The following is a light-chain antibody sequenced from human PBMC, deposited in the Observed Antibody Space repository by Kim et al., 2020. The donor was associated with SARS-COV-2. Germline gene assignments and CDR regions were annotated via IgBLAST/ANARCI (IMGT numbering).Light chain of an antibody. CDR2: YDS. Sequence: SYELTQPPSVSVAPGKTARITCGGNNIGSKSVHWYQQKPGQAPVLVIYYDSDRPSGIPERFSGSNTGNTATLTISRVEAGDEAVYYCQVWDSSSDHHYVFGTGTKVTVL. CDR1: NIGSKS. CDR3: QVWDSSSDHHYV. J-gene: IGLJ1*01. V-gene: IGLV3-21*04.